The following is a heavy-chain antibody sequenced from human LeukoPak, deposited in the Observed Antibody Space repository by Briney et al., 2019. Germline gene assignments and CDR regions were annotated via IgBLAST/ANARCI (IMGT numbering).Heavy chain of an antibody. CDR3: AKGGQNFDFWRFDY. V-gene: IGHV3-23*01. J-gene: IGHJ4*02. CDR2: ISGSGGST. Sequence: GGSPRLSCAASGVTFSTYSMNWVRQTPGKGLVWVSSISGSGGSTYYAESVKGRFSISRDNSKKMMYLQMNSLRADDTAVYYCAKGGQNFDFWRFDYWGQGILVTVSS. CDR1: GVTFSTYS. D-gene: IGHD3-3*01.